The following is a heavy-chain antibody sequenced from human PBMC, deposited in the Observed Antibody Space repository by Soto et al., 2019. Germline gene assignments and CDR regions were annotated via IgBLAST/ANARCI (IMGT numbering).Heavy chain of an antibody. D-gene: IGHD4-17*01. Sequence: ASVKVSCKASGYTFTSYGISWVRQPPGQGLEWMGWISAYNGNTTYAQKLQGRVTMTTDTSTSRDYMELRSLRSDDTAVYYCARDLYFTSSDYGDPGAYFDYWGQGTLVTVSS. J-gene: IGHJ4*02. CDR3: ARDLYFTSSDYGDPGAYFDY. CDR2: ISAYNGNT. V-gene: IGHV1-18*01. CDR1: GYTFTSYG.